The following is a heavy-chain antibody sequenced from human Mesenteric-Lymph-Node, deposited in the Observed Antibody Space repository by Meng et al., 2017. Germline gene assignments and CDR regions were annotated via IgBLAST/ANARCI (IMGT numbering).Heavy chain of an antibody. J-gene: IGHJ4*02. CDR1: GFTFSSYW. D-gene: IGHD3-16*01. V-gene: IGHV3-74*03. CDR3: ARGGDGAVDY. CDR2: IQNSGSVS. Sequence: GESLKISCVVSGFTFSSYWMHWVRQAPGKGLVWVSYIQNSGSVSSYADSVKGRFTISRDNAKNTVYLQMNSLRVEDTAVYYCARGGDGAVDYWGQGTLVTVSS.